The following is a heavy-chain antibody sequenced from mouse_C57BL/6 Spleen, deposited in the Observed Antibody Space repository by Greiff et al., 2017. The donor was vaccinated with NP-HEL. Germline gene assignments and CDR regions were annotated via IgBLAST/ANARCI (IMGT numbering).Heavy chain of an antibody. J-gene: IGHJ4*01. Sequence: QVQLQQSGPELVKPGASVKISCKASGYAFSSSWMNWVKQRPGKGLEWIGRIYPGDGDTNYNGKFKGKATLTADKSSSTAYMQLSSLTSEDSAVYFCANYYGSSYLFYYAMDYWGQGTSVTVSS. CDR2: IYPGDGDT. CDR3: ANYYGSSYLFYYAMDY. CDR1: GYAFSSSW. V-gene: IGHV1-82*01. D-gene: IGHD1-1*01.